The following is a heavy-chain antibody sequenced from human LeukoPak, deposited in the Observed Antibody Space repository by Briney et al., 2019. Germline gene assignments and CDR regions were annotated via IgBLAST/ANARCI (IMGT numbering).Heavy chain of an antibody. CDR2: ISYDGNNK. D-gene: IGHD5-24*01. Sequence: GGSLRLSCAASGFTFSIYTMHWVRQAPGKGLEWVSFISYDGNNKYYSDSVKGRFTISRDNSKNTLFLQINNLRTEDTAVYYCARDGGDGYNLDYWGQGTLVTVSS. CDR3: ARDGGDGYNLDY. V-gene: IGHV3-30*04. CDR1: GFTFSIYT. J-gene: IGHJ4*02.